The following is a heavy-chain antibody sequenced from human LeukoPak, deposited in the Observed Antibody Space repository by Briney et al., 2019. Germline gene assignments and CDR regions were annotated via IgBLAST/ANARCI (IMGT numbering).Heavy chain of an antibody. J-gene: IGHJ4*02. Sequence: GGSLRLSCAASGFTFSSYGMHWVRQALDKGLEWVAVISYDGSNKYYADSVKGRFTISRDNSKNTLYLQMNSLRAEDTAVYYCAKPSTVYGDFDYWGQGTLVTVSS. D-gene: IGHD4-17*01. V-gene: IGHV3-30*18. CDR3: AKPSTVYGDFDY. CDR1: GFTFSSYG. CDR2: ISYDGSNK.